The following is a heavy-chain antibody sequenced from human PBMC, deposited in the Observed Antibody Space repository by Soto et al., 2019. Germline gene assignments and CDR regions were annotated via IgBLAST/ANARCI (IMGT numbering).Heavy chain of an antibody. D-gene: IGHD6-6*01. Sequence: GGSLRLSCAASGFTFSSYGMHWVRQAPGKELEWVAVISYDGSNKYYADSVKGRFTISRDNSKNTLYLQMNSLRAEDTAVYYCAKVGDSSSFDYWGQGTLVTVSS. J-gene: IGHJ4*02. CDR3: AKVGDSSSFDY. V-gene: IGHV3-30*18. CDR1: GFTFSSYG. CDR2: ISYDGSNK.